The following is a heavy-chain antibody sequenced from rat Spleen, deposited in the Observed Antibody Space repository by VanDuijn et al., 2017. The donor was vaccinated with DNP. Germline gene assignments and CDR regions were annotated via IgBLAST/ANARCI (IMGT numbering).Heavy chain of an antibody. Sequence: EVQLVESGGDLVQPGRSLKLSCVASGFTFSTYWMYWIRQAPGKGLEWVSSINTDGGSTFYPDSVKGRFTISRDNAKSTLYLQMDSLRSEDTATYYCARHGNGTYYYDYWGQGVMVTVSS. CDR2: INTDGGST. CDR1: GFTFSTYW. V-gene: IGHV5-58*01. CDR3: ARHGNGTYYYDY. D-gene: IGHD1-12*02. J-gene: IGHJ2*01.